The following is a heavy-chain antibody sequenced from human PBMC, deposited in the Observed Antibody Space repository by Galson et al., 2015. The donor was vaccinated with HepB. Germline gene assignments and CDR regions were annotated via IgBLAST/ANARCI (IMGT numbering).Heavy chain of an antibody. CDR2: IVPLLDIT. CDR3: ASGGGFSSGWHVGYFDA. D-gene: IGHD6-19*01. J-gene: IGHJ4*02. Sequence: SVKVSCKATGGTLNAVSWVRQATGQGLKWMGGIVPLLDITNYAPEFQGRVTITADKFTSTAYMEVTSLRSEDTAVYYCASGGGFSSGWHVGYFDAWGQGTLGTFSS. CDR1: GGTLNA. V-gene: IGHV1-69*10.